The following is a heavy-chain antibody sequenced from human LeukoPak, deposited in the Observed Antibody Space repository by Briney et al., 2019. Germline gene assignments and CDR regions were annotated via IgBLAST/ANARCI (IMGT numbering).Heavy chain of an antibody. CDR3: ARGACSGGSCQLDY. CDR2: IYYSGST. D-gene: IGHD2-15*01. Sequence: SETLSLTCTVSGGSISSGDYYWSWIRQPPGKGLEWIGYIYYSGSTYYNPSLKSRVTISVDTSKSQFSLKLSSVTAADTAVYYCARGACSGGSCQLDYWGQGTLVTVSS. CDR1: GGSISSGDYY. J-gene: IGHJ4*02. V-gene: IGHV4-30-4*01.